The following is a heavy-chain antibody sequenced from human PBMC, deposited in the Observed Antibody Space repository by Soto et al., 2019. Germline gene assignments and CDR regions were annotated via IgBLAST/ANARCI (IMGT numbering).Heavy chain of an antibody. CDR2: IYYSGST. CDR1: GGSIRSGGSY. D-gene: IGHD3-10*01. Sequence: QVQLQESGPGLVKPSQTLSLTCTVSGGSIRSGGSYWSWIRQHPGKGLEWIGYIYYSGSTYYNPSLKSRVTISVDKSKNQFSLKLSSVTAADTAVYYCARAGGSMVRGVANWFDPWGQGTMVTVSS. J-gene: IGHJ5*02. V-gene: IGHV4-31*03. CDR3: ARAGGSMVRGVANWFDP.